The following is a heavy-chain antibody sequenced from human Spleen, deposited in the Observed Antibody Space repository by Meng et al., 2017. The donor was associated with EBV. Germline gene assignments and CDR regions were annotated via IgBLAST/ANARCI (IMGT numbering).Heavy chain of an antibody. Sequence: QRQLRESGPGQVKPSETLSLACTVSGDSISSFSYWGWIRQPPGRGLEWIGSVHYTGSTYYSPSLQSRLTISVDTSKNQFSLKMSSVTAADTAVYFCASGSGGNFDFWGQGTLVTVSS. CDR2: VHYTGST. D-gene: IGHD3-16*01. CDR1: GDSISSFSY. V-gene: IGHV4-38-2*02. CDR3: ASGSGGNFDF. J-gene: IGHJ4*02.